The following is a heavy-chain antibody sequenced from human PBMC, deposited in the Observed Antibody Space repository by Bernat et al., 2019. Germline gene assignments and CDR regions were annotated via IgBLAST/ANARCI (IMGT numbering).Heavy chain of an antibody. CDR2: IAYDGSNK. CDR3: ARGAEELWLEQCLDY. D-gene: IGHD6-19*01. V-gene: IGHV3-30-3*01. J-gene: IGHJ4*02. CDR1: GFTFSSYA. Sequence: QVQLVESGGGVFQPGRSLRLSWAASGFTFSSYAMHWVRHAPGKGLEWVAVIAYDGSNKYYAGSVKGRFTISRDNSKNTLYLQMNSLRAEDTAVYYCARGAEELWLEQCLDYWGQGTLVTVSS.